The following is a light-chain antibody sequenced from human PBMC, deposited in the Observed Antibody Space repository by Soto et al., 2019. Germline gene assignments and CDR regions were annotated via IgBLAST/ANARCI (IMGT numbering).Light chain of an antibody. CDR3: EEDDSIPYT. Sequence: DIQMTQSPSTLSASVRDRVTITCRASQTINSWLAWYQQRPGKAPRLLIYKASTLESGVPSRFSGSGSGTEFTLTISTLQPDDCAAYCCEEDDSIPYTFGQGTKLDIK. CDR1: QTINSW. CDR2: KAS. J-gene: IGKJ2*01. V-gene: IGKV1-5*03.